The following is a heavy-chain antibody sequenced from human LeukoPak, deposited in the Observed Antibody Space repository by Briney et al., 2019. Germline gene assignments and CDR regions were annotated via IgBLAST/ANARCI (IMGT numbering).Heavy chain of an antibody. J-gene: IGHJ4*02. D-gene: IGHD1-26*01. CDR1: GFTFSSYG. CDR2: IWYDGSNK. Sequence: PGGSLRLSCAASGFTFSSYGMHWVRQAPGKGLEWVAVIWYDGSNKYYADSVKGRFTISRDNSKNTLYLQMNSLRAEDTAVYYCARGKMVGATAWGGLDYWGQGTLVTVSS. V-gene: IGHV3-33*01. CDR3: ARGKMVGATAWGGLDY.